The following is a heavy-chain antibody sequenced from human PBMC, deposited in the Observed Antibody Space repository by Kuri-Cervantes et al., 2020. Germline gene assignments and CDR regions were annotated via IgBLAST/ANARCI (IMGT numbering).Heavy chain of an antibody. CDR1: GYTFTSYD. D-gene: IGHD6-13*01. Sequence: ASVKVSCKASGYTFTSYDINWVRQATGQGLEWMGIINPSGGSTSYAQKFQGRVTMTRDTSTSTVYMELSNLRSEDTAVYYCARDDGQQQLVSWGQGTLVTVSS. J-gene: IGHJ4*02. CDR3: ARDDGQQQLVS. CDR2: INPSGGST. V-gene: IGHV1-46*01.